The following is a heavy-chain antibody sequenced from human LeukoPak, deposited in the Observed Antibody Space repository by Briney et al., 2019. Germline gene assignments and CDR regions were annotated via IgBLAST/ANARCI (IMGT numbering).Heavy chain of an antibody. V-gene: IGHV4-4*09. CDR3: ARVNTVAGSIDYGMDV. CDR2: IYTSGST. Sequence: SETLSLTCTVSGGSISSYYWSWIRQPPGKGLEWIGYIYTSGSTNYNPSLKSRVTISVDTSKNQFSLKLSSVTAADTAVYYCARVNTVAGSIDYGMDVWGQGTTVTVSS. D-gene: IGHD4-23*01. J-gene: IGHJ6*02. CDR1: GGSISSYY.